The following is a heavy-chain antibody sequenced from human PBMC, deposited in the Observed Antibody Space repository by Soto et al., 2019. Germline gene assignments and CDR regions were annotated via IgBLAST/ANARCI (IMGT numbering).Heavy chain of an antibody. V-gene: IGHV1-46*01. Sequence: QVQLVQSGTEVKKPGASVKVPCKASGYTFTNYQIHWVRQAPEDGLEWMGRINPSGGTTIYAQKFHGRVTMTRDTSTSTVYMELSSLRSEDTAVYYCAREVLIDLNYFDYWGQGALVTVSS. CDR1: GYTFTNYQ. CDR3: AREVLIDLNYFDY. CDR2: INPSGGTT. D-gene: IGHD2-21*01. J-gene: IGHJ4*02.